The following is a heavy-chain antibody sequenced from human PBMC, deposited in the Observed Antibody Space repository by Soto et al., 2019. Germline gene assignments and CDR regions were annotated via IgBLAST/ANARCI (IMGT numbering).Heavy chain of an antibody. V-gene: IGHV3-7*01. CDR2: IKQDGSEK. CDR3: ARDRRIAVAEEQGWGGYFDL. D-gene: IGHD6-19*01. Sequence: EVQLVESGGGLVQPGGSLRLSCAASGFTFSSYWMSWVRQAPGKGLEWVANIKQDGSEKYYVDSVKGRFTISRDNAKNSLYLQMNSMSAEDTAVYYCARDRRIAVAEEQGWGGYFDLWGRGTLVTVSS. J-gene: IGHJ2*01. CDR1: GFTFSSYW.